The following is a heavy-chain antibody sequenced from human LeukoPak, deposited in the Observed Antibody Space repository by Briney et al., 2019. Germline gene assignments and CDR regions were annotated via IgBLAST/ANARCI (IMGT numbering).Heavy chain of an antibody. D-gene: IGHD1-26*01. CDR3: ATYNRWELSRVFFDY. Sequence: ASVKVSCKASGYTFTSYGISWVRQAPGQGLEWMGWISAYNGNTNYAQKLQGRVTMTTDTSTSTAYMELRGLRSDDTAVYYCATYNRWELSRVFFDYWGQGTLVTVSS. V-gene: IGHV1-18*01. CDR1: GYTFTSYG. J-gene: IGHJ4*02. CDR2: ISAYNGNT.